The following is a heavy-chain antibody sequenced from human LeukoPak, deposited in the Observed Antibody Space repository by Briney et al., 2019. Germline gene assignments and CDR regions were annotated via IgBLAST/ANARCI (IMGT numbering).Heavy chain of an antibody. CDR1: GFTFSSYA. CDR2: ISYDGSNK. V-gene: IGHV3-30-3*01. D-gene: IGHD1-26*01. Sequence: GGSLRLSCAASGFTFSSYAMHWVRQPPAKGLEWVAVISYDGSNKYYADSVKGRFTISRDNSKNTLYLQMNSLRAEDTAVYYCAKEPHAGSGSRGQNAFDIWGQGTMVTVSS. J-gene: IGHJ3*02. CDR3: AKEPHAGSGSRGQNAFDI.